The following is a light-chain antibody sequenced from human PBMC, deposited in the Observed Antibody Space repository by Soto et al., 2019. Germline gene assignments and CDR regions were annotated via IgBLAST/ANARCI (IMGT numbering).Light chain of an antibody. CDR1: QSISSY. CDR2: AAS. CDR3: QQSYSTPFT. V-gene: IGKV1-39*01. Sequence: DIQMTQSPSSLSASVGDRVTITCRASQSISSYLNWYQQKPGKAPKLLIYAASSLQSGVPSRFCGSVSGTDFTLTISSLQPEDFATYYCQQSYSTPFTFGPGTKVDIK. J-gene: IGKJ3*01.